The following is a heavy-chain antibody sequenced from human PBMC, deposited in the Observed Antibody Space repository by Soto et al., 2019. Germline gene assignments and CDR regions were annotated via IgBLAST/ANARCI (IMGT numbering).Heavy chain of an antibody. D-gene: IGHD2-21*02. CDR3: ARRVYCGGDCYPSPLDY. Sequence: SETLSLTCTVSGGSISSGGYYWSWIRQHPGKGLEWIGYIYYSGSTYYNPSLKSRVTISVDTSKNQFSLKLSSVTAADTAVYYCARRVYCGGDCYPSPLDYWGQGTLVTVSS. V-gene: IGHV4-31*03. J-gene: IGHJ4*02. CDR1: GGSISSGGYY. CDR2: IYYSGST.